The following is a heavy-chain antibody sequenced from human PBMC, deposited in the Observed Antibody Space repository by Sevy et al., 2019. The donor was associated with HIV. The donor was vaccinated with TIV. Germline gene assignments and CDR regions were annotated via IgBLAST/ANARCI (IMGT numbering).Heavy chain of an antibody. CDR1: GFTFSDYA. CDR2: IRSTAYRGTT. D-gene: IGHD3-3*01. CDR3: TRVHGGFLEWLLPDYYYYGTDV. J-gene: IGHJ6*02. V-gene: IGHV3-49*03. Sequence: GGSLRLSCSASGFTFSDYAMSWFRQAPGKGLEWVGFIRSTAYRGTTEYAASVKGRFTISRDDSKSIAYLQMNSLKTEHTAVYYCTRVHGGFLEWLLPDYYYYGTDVWGQGTTVTVSS.